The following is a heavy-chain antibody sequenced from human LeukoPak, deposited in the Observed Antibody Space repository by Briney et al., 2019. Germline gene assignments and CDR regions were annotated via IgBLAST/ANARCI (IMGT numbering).Heavy chain of an antibody. J-gene: IGHJ4*02. CDR1: GFTFSSYG. Sequence: GGSLRLSCAASGFTFSSYGIHWVRQAPGKGLEWVAFISYDGSNKYYADSVKGRFTISRDNSKNTLYLQMNSLRAEDTAVYYCARGIPIFGVVIIPFDYWGQGTLVTVSS. V-gene: IGHV3-30*19. CDR3: ARGIPIFGVVIIPFDY. D-gene: IGHD3-3*01. CDR2: ISYDGSNK.